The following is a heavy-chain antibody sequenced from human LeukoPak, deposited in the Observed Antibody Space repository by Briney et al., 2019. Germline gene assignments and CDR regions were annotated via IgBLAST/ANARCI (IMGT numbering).Heavy chain of an antibody. CDR3: ARGSGYVLDY. V-gene: IGHV3-48*03. Sequence: GGSLRLSCAASGFSFSAFVMNWVRQAPGKGLEWISHISTGGRTIYYADSVKGRFTISRDNAKNSLYLQMNSLGGEDTGVYYCARGSGYVLDYWTQGTLVTVSS. D-gene: IGHD2-15*01. CDR1: GFSFSAFV. J-gene: IGHJ4*02. CDR2: ISTGGRTI.